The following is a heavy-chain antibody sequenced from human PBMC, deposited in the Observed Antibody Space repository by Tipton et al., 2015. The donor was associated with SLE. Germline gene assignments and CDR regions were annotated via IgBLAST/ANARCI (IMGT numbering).Heavy chain of an antibody. CDR1: GGSISSYY. J-gene: IGHJ3*02. Sequence: LSCTVSGGSISSYYWSWIRQPPGKGLEWIGYIYYSGSTNYNPSLKSRVIISVDTSKNQFSLKLSSVTAADTAVYYCARGGSSDAFDIWGQGTMVTVSS. D-gene: IGHD1-26*01. CDR2: IYYSGST. V-gene: IGHV4-59*01. CDR3: ARGGSSDAFDI.